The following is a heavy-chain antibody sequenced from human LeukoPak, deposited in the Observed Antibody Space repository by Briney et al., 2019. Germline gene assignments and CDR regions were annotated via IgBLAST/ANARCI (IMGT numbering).Heavy chain of an antibody. CDR1: GYTFTSYG. Sequence: ASVKVSCKAPGYTFTSYGISWVRQAPGQGLEWMGWISAYNGNTNYAQKLQGRVTMTTDTSTSTAYMELRSLRSDDTAVYYCAIYDSSGYYPPFDYWGQGTLVTVSS. V-gene: IGHV1-18*01. CDR2: ISAYNGNT. D-gene: IGHD3-22*01. J-gene: IGHJ4*02. CDR3: AIYDSSGYYPPFDY.